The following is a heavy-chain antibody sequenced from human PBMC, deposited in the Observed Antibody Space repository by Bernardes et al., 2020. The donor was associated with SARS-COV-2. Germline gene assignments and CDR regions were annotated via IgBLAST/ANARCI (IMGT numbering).Heavy chain of an antibody. D-gene: IGHD3-9*01. CDR3: AREYGQYYDILTGYYSGYYYGMDV. CDR1: GFTFSSYG. V-gene: IGHV3-33*01. J-gene: IGHJ6*02. Sequence: GGSLRLSCAASGFTFSSYGMHWVRQAPGKGLEWVAVIWYDGSNNYYADSVKGRFTISRDNSKNTLYLQMNSLRAEDTAVYYCAREYGQYYDILTGYYSGYYYGMDVWGQGTTVTVSS. CDR2: IWYDGSNN.